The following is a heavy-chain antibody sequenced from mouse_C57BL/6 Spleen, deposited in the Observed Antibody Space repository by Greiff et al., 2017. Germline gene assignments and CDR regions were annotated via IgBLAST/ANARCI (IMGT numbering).Heavy chain of an antibody. CDR1: GYTFTDYE. Sequence: QVQLQQSGAELVRPGASVTLSCKASGYTFTDYEMHWVKQTPVHGLEWIGAIDPETGGTAYNQKFKGKAILTADKSSSTAYMELRSLTSEDSAVYYCTRGYDYDEAPFAYWGQGTLVTGSA. CDR2: IDPETGGT. D-gene: IGHD2-4*01. V-gene: IGHV1-15*01. J-gene: IGHJ3*01. CDR3: TRGYDYDEAPFAY.